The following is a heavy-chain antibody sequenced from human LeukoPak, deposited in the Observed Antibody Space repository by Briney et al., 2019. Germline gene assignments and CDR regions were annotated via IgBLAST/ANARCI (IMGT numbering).Heavy chain of an antibody. V-gene: IGHV3-23*01. J-gene: IGHJ4*02. CDR1: GFTFISYA. D-gene: IGHD3-3*01. CDR3: VKSRRDFGSGLDY. CDR2: ISGSGGST. Sequence: GGSLRLSCAASGFTFISYAMSWVRQAPGKGLDWVSAISGSGGSTYYADSVKGRFTISRNNAKNSLYLQMNSLRAEDMALYYCVKSRRDFGSGLDYWGQGTLVTVSS.